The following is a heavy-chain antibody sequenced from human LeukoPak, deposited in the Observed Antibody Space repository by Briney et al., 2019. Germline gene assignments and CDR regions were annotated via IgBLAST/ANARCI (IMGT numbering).Heavy chain of an antibody. J-gene: IGHJ4*02. Sequence: PGGSLRLSCAASGFTFSSYAMSWVRQAPGKGLEWVSAISGSGGSTYYADSVKGRFTISRDNSKNTLYLQMNSLRAEDTAVYYCARAPYYYYDSRSGTRVTGNPDYWGQGTLVTVSS. D-gene: IGHD3-10*01. V-gene: IGHV3-23*01. CDR3: ARAPYYYYDSRSGTRVTGNPDY. CDR1: GFTFSSYA. CDR2: ISGSGGST.